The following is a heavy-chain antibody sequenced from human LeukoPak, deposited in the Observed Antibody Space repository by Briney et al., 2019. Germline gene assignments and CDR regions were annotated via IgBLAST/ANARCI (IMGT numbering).Heavy chain of an antibody. CDR2: ISASGSTT. J-gene: IGHJ4*02. CDR3: AKARTPYNSGFDY. Sequence: HSGGSLRLPCAAFGFTFTDYAMGWVRQAPGQGLEWSSTISASGSTTYYADSVRGRFTISRDNSKNTLSLQMSSLRAEDTAVYYCAKARTPYNSGFDYWGQGTLVAVSS. V-gene: IGHV3-23*01. D-gene: IGHD6-19*01. CDR1: GFTFTDYA.